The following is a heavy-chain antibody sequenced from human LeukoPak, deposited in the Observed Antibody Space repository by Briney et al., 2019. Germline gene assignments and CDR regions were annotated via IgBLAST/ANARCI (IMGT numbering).Heavy chain of an antibody. CDR1: GFTFEDSN. Sequence: GGSLRLSCAASGFTFEDSNFHWVRHAPGKGLEWVALINWDGGSKYYADSVKGRFTISRDNSKNSLSLQMNSLRGEDSALYYCVKDSRGGYFQNWGKGTLVTVSS. D-gene: IGHD3-10*01. CDR3: VKDSRGGYFQN. CDR2: INWDGGSK. J-gene: IGHJ1*01. V-gene: IGHV3-43*01.